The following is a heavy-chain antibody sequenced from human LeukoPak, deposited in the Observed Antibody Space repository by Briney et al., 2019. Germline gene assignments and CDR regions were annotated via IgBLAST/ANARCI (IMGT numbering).Heavy chain of an antibody. CDR3: AKLGHIVATSHDY. D-gene: IGHD5-12*01. CDR2: ISASGGST. J-gene: IGHJ4*02. V-gene: IGHV3-23*01. CDR1: GFTFSSYS. Sequence: GGSLRLSCAASGFTFSSYSMNWVRQAPGKGLEWVSGISASGGSTYYADSVKGRFTISRDNSKNTLYLRMNSLRAEDTAVYYCAKLGHIVATSHDYWGQGTLVTVSS.